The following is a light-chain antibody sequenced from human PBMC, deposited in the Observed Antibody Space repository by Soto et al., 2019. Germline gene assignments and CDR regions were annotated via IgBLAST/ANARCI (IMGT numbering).Light chain of an antibody. CDR2: DAS. CDR3: QQRDNWPAT. Sequence: EIVLTQSPATLSLSPGERATLSCRASQSVRSYLAWYQQKPGQAPRLLIYDASNRATDIPARFSGSGSGTDFTLTISSLEPEDFVVYYCQQRDNWPATFGQGTRLEIK. J-gene: IGKJ5*01. CDR1: QSVRSY. V-gene: IGKV3-11*01.